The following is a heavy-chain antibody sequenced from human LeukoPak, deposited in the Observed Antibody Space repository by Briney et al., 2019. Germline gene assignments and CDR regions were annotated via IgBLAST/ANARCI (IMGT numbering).Heavy chain of an antibody. CDR1: GGSFSDYY. Sequence: SETLSLTCAVYGGSFSDYYWSWIRQPPGKGLEWIGEINHSGSTNYNPSLKSRVTISVDTSKNQFSLKLSSVTAADTAVYYCARLRSIAALIQYYYYYYMDVWGKGTTVTVSS. CDR2: INHSGST. CDR3: ARLRSIAALIQYYYYYYMDV. V-gene: IGHV4-34*01. D-gene: IGHD6-6*01. J-gene: IGHJ6*03.